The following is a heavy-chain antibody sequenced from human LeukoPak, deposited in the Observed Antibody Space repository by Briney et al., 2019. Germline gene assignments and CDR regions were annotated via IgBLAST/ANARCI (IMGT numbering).Heavy chain of an antibody. V-gene: IGHV3-74*01. J-gene: IGHJ4*02. CDR3: VRPGAAAGTLQFDD. CDR2: INSDGSST. CDR1: GFTFSSYW. Sequence: TGGSLRLSCAASGFTFSSYWMHWVRQVPGKGLVWVSRINSDGSSTNYADSLKGRFTISRDNAKNTLYLQMNSLRAEDTALYYCVRPGAAAGTLQFDDWGQGTLVTVSS. D-gene: IGHD6-13*01.